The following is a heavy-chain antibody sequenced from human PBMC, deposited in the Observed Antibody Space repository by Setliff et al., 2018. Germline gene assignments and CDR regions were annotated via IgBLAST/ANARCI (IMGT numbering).Heavy chain of an antibody. CDR1: GYTFTTYA. J-gene: IGHJ6*03. Sequence: PPASVKVSCKASGYTFTTYAISWMRQAPGQGLEYMGWINTNTGNPSYAQGFTGRFVFSLDTSVSTAYLQISSLKAEDTAVYYCARASRFGTIRYRGDYYMDVGGKGTTVTVSS. V-gene: IGHV7-4-1*02. CDR2: INTNTGNP. CDR3: ARASRFGTIRYRGDYYMDV. D-gene: IGHD3-10*01.